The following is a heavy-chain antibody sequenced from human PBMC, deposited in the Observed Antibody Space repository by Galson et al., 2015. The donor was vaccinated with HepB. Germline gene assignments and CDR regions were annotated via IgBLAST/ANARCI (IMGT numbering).Heavy chain of an antibody. CDR1: GFTFSSKA. D-gene: IGHD3-22*01. Sequence: SLRLSCAASGFTFSSKAMSWVRQAPGKGLEWVSTISGSGGSTYYADSVKGRVTISRDNSKNTLYLQMNSLRADDTAVYYCAKGGIVVGKRSWFDPWGQGTLVTVSS. J-gene: IGHJ5*02. V-gene: IGHV3-23*01. CDR3: AKGGIVVGKRSWFDP. CDR2: ISGSGGST.